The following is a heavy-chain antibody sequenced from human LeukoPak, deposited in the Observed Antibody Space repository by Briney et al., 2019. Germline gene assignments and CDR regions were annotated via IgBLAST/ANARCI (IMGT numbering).Heavy chain of an antibody. D-gene: IGHD6-19*01. J-gene: IGHJ4*02. V-gene: IGHV1-18*01. CDR3: ARDRRVAVAENFDY. CDR1: GYTFTSYG. Sequence: ASVNVSCKASGYTFTSYGISWVRQAPGQGLEWMGWISAYNGNTNYAQKLQGRVTMTTDTSTSTAYMELRSLRSDDTAVYYCARDRRVAVAENFDYWGQGTLVTVSS. CDR2: ISAYNGNT.